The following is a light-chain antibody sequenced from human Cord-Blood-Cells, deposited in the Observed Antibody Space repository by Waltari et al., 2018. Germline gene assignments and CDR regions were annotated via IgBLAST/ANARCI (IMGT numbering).Light chain of an antibody. CDR3: AAWDDSLSGPV. CDR1: SSNIGSNY. J-gene: IGLJ1*01. V-gene: IGLV1-47*01. Sequence: QSVLTQPPSASGTPGQRVTISCSGSSSNIGSNYVYWYQQLPGTAPKLLIYRNNQRPSGGPDRFSGSKSGTSASRAISGLRSEDEADYYCAAWDDSLSGPVFGTGTKVTVL. CDR2: RNN.